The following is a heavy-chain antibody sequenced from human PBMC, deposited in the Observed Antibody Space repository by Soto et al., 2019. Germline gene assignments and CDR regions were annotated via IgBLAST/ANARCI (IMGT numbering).Heavy chain of an antibody. Sequence: SETLSLTCTVSGGSMSNYYWSWIRQPPGKGLEWIGCVYYSGSTNYNPSLESRVTISVDTSKNQFSLKLSSVTAADTAVYYCTREQTSTVVTQWGQGTLVTVSS. CDR1: GGSMSNYY. V-gene: IGHV4-59*01. J-gene: IGHJ4*02. CDR2: VYYSGST. CDR3: TREQTSTVVTQ. D-gene: IGHD4-17*01.